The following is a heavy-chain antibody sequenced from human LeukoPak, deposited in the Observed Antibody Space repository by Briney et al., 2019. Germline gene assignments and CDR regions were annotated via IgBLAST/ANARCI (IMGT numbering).Heavy chain of an antibody. CDR1: GYTFTSYY. J-gene: IGHJ4*02. CDR2: INPSGGST. V-gene: IGHV1-46*01. Sequence: ASVKVSYKASGYTFTSYYMHWVRQAPGQRLEWMGIINPSGGSTSYAQKFQGRVTMTRDTSTSTVYMELSSLRSEDTAVYYCARGRRITMIVVALDYWGQGTLVTVSS. CDR3: ARGRRITMIVVALDY. D-gene: IGHD3-22*01.